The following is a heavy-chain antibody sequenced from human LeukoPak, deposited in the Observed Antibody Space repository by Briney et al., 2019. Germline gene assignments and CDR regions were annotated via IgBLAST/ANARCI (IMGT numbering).Heavy chain of an antibody. D-gene: IGHD3-10*01. CDR2: IFYSGST. V-gene: IGHV4-59*08. J-gene: IGHJ4*02. Sequence: SETLSLTCSVSGGSISSYYWSWIRQPPGKGLEWIGYIFYSGSTNYNPSLKSRVTISVDTSKNQFSLKLSSVTATDTAVYYCATNLRSGSCPFDYWGQGTLVTVSS. CDR1: GGSISSYY. CDR3: ATNLRSGSCPFDY.